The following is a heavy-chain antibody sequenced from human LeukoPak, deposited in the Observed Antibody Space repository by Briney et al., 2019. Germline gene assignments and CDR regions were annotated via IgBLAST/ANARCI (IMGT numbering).Heavy chain of an antibody. D-gene: IGHD3-22*01. J-gene: IGHJ4*02. CDR3: ARTYSYDSSAYRPVDY. CDR2: IKQDGSEK. Sequence: TAGSLRLSCAASGFTFSNAWMCWVRQAPGKGLEWVANIKQDGSEKYYVDSVKGRFTISRDNAKNSLYLEMNSLRAEDTAVYYCARTYSYDSSAYRPVDYWGQGTLVTVSS. CDR1: GFTFSNAW. V-gene: IGHV3-7*04.